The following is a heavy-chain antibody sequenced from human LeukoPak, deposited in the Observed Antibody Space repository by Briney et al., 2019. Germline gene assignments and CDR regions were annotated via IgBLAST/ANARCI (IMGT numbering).Heavy chain of an antibody. D-gene: IGHD1-26*01. J-gene: IGHJ4*02. CDR1: GFTFGLYS. Sequence: GGSLRLSCAASGFTFGLYSMTWVRQAPGKGLEWVSLIDSNSKFMNYADSVKGRFTISRDNAKKSLYLQMDSLRAEDTAVYYCAKALWDVYYFDYWGQGTLVTVSS. CDR2: IDSNSKFM. V-gene: IGHV3-21*01. CDR3: AKALWDVYYFDY.